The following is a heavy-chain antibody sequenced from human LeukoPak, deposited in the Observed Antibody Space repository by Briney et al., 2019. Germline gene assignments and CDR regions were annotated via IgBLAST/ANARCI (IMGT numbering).Heavy chain of an antibody. CDR2: INPNSGAT. D-gene: IGHD2-2*01. CDR1: GYTFTSYY. CDR3: ARCYCSSTSCYYFDY. V-gene: IGHV1-2*02. Sequence: ASVKVSCKASGYTFTSYYMHWVRQAPGQGLEWMGWINPNSGATNYAQNFQGRVTMTRDTSISTAYMDLTRLRSDDTAVHFCARCYCSSTSCYYFDYWGQGTLVTASS. J-gene: IGHJ4*02.